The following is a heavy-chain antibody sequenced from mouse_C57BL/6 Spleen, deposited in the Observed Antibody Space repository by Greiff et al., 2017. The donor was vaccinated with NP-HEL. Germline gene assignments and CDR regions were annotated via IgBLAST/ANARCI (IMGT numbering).Heavy chain of an antibody. CDR2: IDPSDSYT. V-gene: IGHV1-59*01. Sequence: QVQLKQPGAELVRPGTSVKLSCKASGYTFTSYWMHWVKQRPGQGLEWIGVIDPSDSYTNYNQKFKGKATLTVDTSSSTAYMQLSSLTSEDSAVYYCARGITTVVARAMDYWGQGTSVTVSS. J-gene: IGHJ4*01. CDR1: GYTFTSYW. D-gene: IGHD1-1*01. CDR3: ARGITTVVARAMDY.